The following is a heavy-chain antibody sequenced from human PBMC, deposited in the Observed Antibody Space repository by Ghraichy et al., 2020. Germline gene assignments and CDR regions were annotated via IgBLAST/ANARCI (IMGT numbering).Heavy chain of an antibody. CDR2: INPSGGGT. D-gene: IGHD6-19*01. CDR3: ARGRHTSGSDWFDP. Sequence: ASVKVSCKASGYTFTNYFMNWVRQAPGQGLEWMGIINPSGGGTRYAQRFQGRVTLTRDTSTTTISMELSSLTPEDTAVYYCARGRHTSGSDWFDPWGQGTLVTVSS. CDR1: GYTFTNYF. J-gene: IGHJ5*02. V-gene: IGHV1-46*01.